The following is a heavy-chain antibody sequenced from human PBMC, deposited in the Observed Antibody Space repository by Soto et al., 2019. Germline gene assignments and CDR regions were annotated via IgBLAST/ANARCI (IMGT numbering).Heavy chain of an antibody. CDR1: GFSLSTSEVG. CDR3: AHRRTYSGNLVYDD. Sequence: QITVKESGPTLVKPTQTLTLTCTFSGFSLSTSEVGVGWIRQPPGKALEWLAVIYWGDDKLYNPSLTHRITLTEDTSKKQVVLTMTDMDPVDTATYYCAHRRTYSGNLVYDDWGQGILVTVSS. V-gene: IGHV2-5*02. J-gene: IGHJ4*02. CDR2: IYWGDDK. D-gene: IGHD4-4*01.